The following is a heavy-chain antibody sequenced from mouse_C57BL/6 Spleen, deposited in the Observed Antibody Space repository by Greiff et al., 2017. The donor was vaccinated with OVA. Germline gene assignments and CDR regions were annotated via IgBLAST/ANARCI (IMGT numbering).Heavy chain of an antibody. Sequence: VQLQQPGAELVKPGASVKLSCKASGYTFTSYWMHWVKQRPGQGLEWIGMIHPNSGSTNYNEKFKSKATLTVDKSSSTAYMQLSSLTSEDSAVYYCARWGFITTVVATEAMDYWGQGTSVTVSS. CDR1: GYTFTSYW. D-gene: IGHD1-1*01. V-gene: IGHV1-64*01. J-gene: IGHJ4*01. CDR3: ARWGFITTVVATEAMDY. CDR2: IHPNSGST.